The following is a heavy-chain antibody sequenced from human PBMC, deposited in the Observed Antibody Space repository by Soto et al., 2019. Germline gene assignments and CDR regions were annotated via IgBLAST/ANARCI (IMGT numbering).Heavy chain of an antibody. CDR2: ISSSSSYI. J-gene: IGHJ6*02. Sequence: GGSLRLSCAASGFTFSSYSMNWVRQAPGKGLEWVSSISSSSSYIYYADSVKGRFTISRDNAKNSLYLQMNSLRAEDTAVYYCARDGIVVVPADIERYYYYYGMDVWGQGTTVTVSS. D-gene: IGHD2-2*02. CDR1: GFTFSSYS. V-gene: IGHV3-21*01. CDR3: ARDGIVVVPADIERYYYYYGMDV.